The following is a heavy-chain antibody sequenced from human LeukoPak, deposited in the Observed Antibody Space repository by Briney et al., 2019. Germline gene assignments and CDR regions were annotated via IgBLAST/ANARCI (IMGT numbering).Heavy chain of an antibody. V-gene: IGHV1-46*01. J-gene: IGHJ4*02. CDR1: GYTFTSHY. CDR2: INTSGGST. CDR3: ARESIAVAGINDY. Sequence: ASVKVSCKASGYTFTSHYMHWVRQAPGQGLEWMGIINTSGGSTSYAQKFQGRVTMTRDTSTSTVYMELSSLRSEDTAVYYCARESIAVAGINDYWGQGTLVTVSS. D-gene: IGHD6-19*01.